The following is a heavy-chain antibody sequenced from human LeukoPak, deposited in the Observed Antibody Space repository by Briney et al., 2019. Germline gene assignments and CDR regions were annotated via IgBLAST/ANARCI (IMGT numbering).Heavy chain of an antibody. CDR2: IRYDGFNK. J-gene: IGHJ4*02. D-gene: IGHD1-26*01. CDR1: GFTFSSYG. CDR3: ARAKWVGATPNHIDY. V-gene: IGHV3-30*02. Sequence: PGGSLRLSCAASGFTFSSYGMHWVRQAPGKRLEWVAFIRYDGFNKYSADSVKGRFTISRDNAKNTLYLQMNSLRAEDTAVYYCARAKWVGATPNHIDYWGQGTLVTVSS.